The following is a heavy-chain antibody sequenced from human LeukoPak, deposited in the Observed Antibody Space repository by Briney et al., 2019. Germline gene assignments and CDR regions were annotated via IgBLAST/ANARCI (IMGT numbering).Heavy chain of an antibody. V-gene: IGHV1-18*01. CDR2: ISAYNGNT. CDR1: GGTFSSYA. CDR3: ARVGITVTTEAFDY. D-gene: IGHD4-17*01. J-gene: IGHJ4*02. Sequence: GASVKVSCKASGGTFSSYAISWVRQAPGQGLEWMGWISAYNGNTNYAQKLQGRVTMTTDTSTSTAYMELRSLRSDDTAVYYCARVGITVTTEAFDYWGQGTLVTVSS.